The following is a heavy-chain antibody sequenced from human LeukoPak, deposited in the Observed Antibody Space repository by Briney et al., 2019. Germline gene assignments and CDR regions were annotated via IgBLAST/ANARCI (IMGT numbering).Heavy chain of an antibody. CDR1: GFISSSYG. J-gene: IGHJ4*02. CDR3: AKDQPYHYYDSSGYLSY. V-gene: IGHV3-30*18. D-gene: IGHD3-22*01. CDR2: ISYDGSNK. Sequence: GGSLRLSCAASGFISSSYGMHWVRQAPGKGLEWVAVISYDGSNKYYADSVKGRFTISRDNSKNTLYLQMNSLRAEDTAVYYCAKDQPYHYYDSSGYLSYWGQGTLVTVSS.